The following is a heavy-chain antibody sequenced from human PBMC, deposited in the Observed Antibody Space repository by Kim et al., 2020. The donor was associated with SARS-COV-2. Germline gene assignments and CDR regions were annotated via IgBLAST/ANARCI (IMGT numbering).Heavy chain of an antibody. V-gene: IGHV4-31*03. CDR2: IYYSGST. CDR3: ARDLAHYYDSSGYYSGDAFDI. D-gene: IGHD3-22*01. Sequence: SETLSLTCTVSGGSISSGGYYSSWIRQHPGKGLEWIGYIYYSGSTYYNPSLKSRVTISVDTSKNQFSLKLSSVTAADTAVYYCARDLAHYYDSSGYYSGDAFDIWGQGTMVTVSS. CDR1: GGSISSGGYY. J-gene: IGHJ3*02.